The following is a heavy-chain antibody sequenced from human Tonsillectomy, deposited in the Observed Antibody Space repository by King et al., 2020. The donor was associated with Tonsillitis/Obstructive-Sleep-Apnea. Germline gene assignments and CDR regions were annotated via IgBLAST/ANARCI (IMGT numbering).Heavy chain of an antibody. J-gene: IGHJ4*02. CDR3: ARDFVMAFDY. D-gene: IGHD3-16*02. V-gene: IGHV3-21*01. CDR2: SSSSISYI. Sequence: VQLVESGGGLVKPGGSLRLSCAASGFTFSSYSMNWVRQAPGKGLEWVSSSSSSISYIYYADSVKVRFTISRDNAKNSLYLQMNSLRAEDTAGYYCARDFVMAFDYWGQGTLVTVSS. CDR1: GFTFSSYS.